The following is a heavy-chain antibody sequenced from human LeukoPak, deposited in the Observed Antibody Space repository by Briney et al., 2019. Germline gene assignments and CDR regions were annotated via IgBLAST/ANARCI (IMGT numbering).Heavy chain of an antibody. J-gene: IGHJ4*02. CDR3: ARASEGIGFFDY. D-gene: IGHD2-2*03. CDR1: GGSINNYF. CDR2: IYTSGST. V-gene: IGHV4-4*07. Sequence: SETLSLTCTVSGGSINNYFWNWIRQPAGKGLEWIGRIYTSGSTNYNPSLKSRVTMSVDTSKNQFSLKLSYVTAADTAVYYCARASEGIGFFDYWGQGILVTVSS.